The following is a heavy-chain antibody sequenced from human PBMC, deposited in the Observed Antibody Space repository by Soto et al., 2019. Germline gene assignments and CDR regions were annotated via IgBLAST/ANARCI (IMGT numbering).Heavy chain of an antibody. J-gene: IGHJ4*02. CDR1: GFTFSSYA. CDR2: ISGSGAST. CDR3: AKEADYDHYFDY. V-gene: IGHV3-23*01. D-gene: IGHD4-17*01. Sequence: GGSLRLSCAASGFTFSSYAMSWVRQAPGKGLEWVSGISGSGASTFYADSVKGRFTISRDNSKNTLYLQMNSLRAEDTAVYHCAKEADYDHYFDYWGQGTPVTVSS.